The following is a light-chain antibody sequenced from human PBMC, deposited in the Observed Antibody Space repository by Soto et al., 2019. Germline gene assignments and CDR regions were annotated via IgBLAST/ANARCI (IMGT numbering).Light chain of an antibody. CDR2: DVN. Sequence: QSALTQPASVSGSPGQSVTISCTGASSDVGAYEHVSWYQQHPGRAPKLILYDVNNRPSGVSNHFSGSKSGNTASLVISGLQANDEADDYCSSYSTTNILVFGSGTKVTVL. CDR3: SSYSTTNILV. J-gene: IGLJ1*01. CDR1: SSDVGAYEH. V-gene: IGLV2-14*03.